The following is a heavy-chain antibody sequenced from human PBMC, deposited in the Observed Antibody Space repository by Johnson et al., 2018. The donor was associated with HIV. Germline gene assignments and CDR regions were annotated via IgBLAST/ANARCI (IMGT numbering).Heavy chain of an antibody. V-gene: IGHV3-11*04. D-gene: IGHD4-23*01. CDR2: ISNSASAI. J-gene: IGHJ3*02. CDR1: GFIFSDYY. CDR3: ARGEDYGGNFGALDI. Sequence: QVQLVESGGGLVKPGGSLRLSCAASGFIFSDYYLTWIRQAPGKGLEWISYISNSASAIYYADSVKGRFTISRDNAKTSLYLQMNSLRDEDTAVYYCARGEDYGGNFGALDIWGQGTMVTVSS.